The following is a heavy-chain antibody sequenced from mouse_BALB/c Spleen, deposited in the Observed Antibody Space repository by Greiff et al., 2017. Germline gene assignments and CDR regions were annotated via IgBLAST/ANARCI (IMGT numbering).Heavy chain of an antibody. D-gene: IGHD2-1*01. CDR1: GFSLTSYG. CDR3: ARDRNYYGTSYFDV. V-gene: IGHV2-9*02. J-gene: IGHJ1*01. Sequence: VMLVESGPGLVAPSQSLSITCTVSGFSLTSYGVHWVRQPPGKGLEWLGVIWAGGSTNYNSALMSRLSISKDNSKSQVFLKMNSLQTDDTAMYYCARDRNYYGTSYFDVWGAGTTVTVSS. CDR2: IWAGGST.